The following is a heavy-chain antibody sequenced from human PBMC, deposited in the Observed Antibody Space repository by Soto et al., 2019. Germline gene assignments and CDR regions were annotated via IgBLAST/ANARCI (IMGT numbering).Heavy chain of an antibody. V-gene: IGHV3-23*01. CDR2: ISGSGGST. CDR1: GFTFSSYA. Sequence: EVQLLESGGGLVQPGGSLRLSCAASGFTFSSYAMSWVRQAPGKGLEWVSAISGSGGSTYYADSVKGRFTISRDNSKNTLYLQMNSLRAEDTAVYYCAKEAGPGPYSSSWYYYYYYMDVWGKGTTVTVSS. D-gene: IGHD6-13*01. CDR3: AKEAGPGPYSSSWYYYYYYMDV. J-gene: IGHJ6*03.